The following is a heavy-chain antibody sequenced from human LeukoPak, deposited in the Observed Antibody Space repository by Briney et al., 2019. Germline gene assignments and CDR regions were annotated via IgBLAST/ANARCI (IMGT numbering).Heavy chain of an antibody. Sequence: AGGSLRLSCAASRFTFSTYSMNWVRQAPGKGLEWVSSIDSTSTYIYYAHLVKGRFTISRHNAHYSLSLQLDSLRAEDTAVYYCARDSLVGSTTPVFDYWGQGTLVTVSS. D-gene: IGHD1-26*01. J-gene: IGHJ4*02. CDR1: RFTFSTYS. CDR2: IDSTSTYI. CDR3: ARDSLVGSTTPVFDY. V-gene: IGHV3-21*04.